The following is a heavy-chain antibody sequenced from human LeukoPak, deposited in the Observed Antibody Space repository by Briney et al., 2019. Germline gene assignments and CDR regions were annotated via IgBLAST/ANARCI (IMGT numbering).Heavy chain of an antibody. CDR3: ARDKTTPIYVASYYYGMDV. J-gene: IGHJ6*02. D-gene: IGHD3-16*01. Sequence: PGGSLRLSCAAYGFTFSSYWMSWVRQAPGKGLEWVANIKQDGSEKYYVDSVKGRFTISRDNAKNSLYLQMNGLRAEDTAVYYCARDKTTPIYVASYYYGMDVWGQGTTVTVSS. CDR1: GFTFSSYW. V-gene: IGHV3-7*01. CDR2: IKQDGSEK.